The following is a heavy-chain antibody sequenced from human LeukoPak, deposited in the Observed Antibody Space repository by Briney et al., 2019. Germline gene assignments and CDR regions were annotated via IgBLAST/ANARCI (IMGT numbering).Heavy chain of an antibody. V-gene: IGHV1-2*02. CDR3: ARDLPLSKYSSSFPTVWFEP. D-gene: IGHD6-13*01. Sequence: GASVKVSCKASGYTFSGYDMNWVRQAPGQGLEWMGWINPKSGSTNYAQKFQGRVTMTRDTSISTAYMELSRLRSDDTAVYYCARDLPLSKYSSSFPTVWFEPWGQGTLVTVSS. CDR1: GYTFSGYD. J-gene: IGHJ5*02. CDR2: INPKSGST.